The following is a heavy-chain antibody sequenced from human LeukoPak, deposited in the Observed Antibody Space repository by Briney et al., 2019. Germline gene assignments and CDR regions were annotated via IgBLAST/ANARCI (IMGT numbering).Heavy chain of an antibody. CDR3: ARDLGDTYGSVGDFDY. Sequence: ASVKVSCKASGYTFTGYYMHWVRQAPGQGLEWMGWINPDSGGTIYAQNFQGRVTMTRDTSISTAYMEQSSLRSDGTAVYYCARDLGDTYGSVGDFDYWGQGTLVTVSS. V-gene: IGHV1-2*02. D-gene: IGHD3-10*01. J-gene: IGHJ4*02. CDR1: GYTFTGYY. CDR2: INPDSGGT.